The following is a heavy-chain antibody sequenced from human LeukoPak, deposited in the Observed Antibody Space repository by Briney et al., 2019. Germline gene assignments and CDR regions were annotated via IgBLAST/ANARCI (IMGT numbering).Heavy chain of an antibody. J-gene: IGHJ4*02. CDR3: AKRGVVIRGLLVIGYHQEAYHYDF. CDR2: ISERGGST. V-gene: IGHV3-23*01. D-gene: IGHD3-10*01. Sequence: GGSLRLSCVVSGISLSNYAMTWVRQAPGKGLEWVSYISERGGSTTYADSVKGRFTISRDTSLNTLYLQMNNLRAEDTAVYFCAKRGVVIRGLLVIGYHQEAYHYDFWGQGVLVTAPS. CDR1: GISLSNYA.